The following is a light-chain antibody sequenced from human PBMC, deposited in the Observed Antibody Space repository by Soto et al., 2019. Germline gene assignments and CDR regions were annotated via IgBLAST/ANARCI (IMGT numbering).Light chain of an antibody. J-gene: IGKJ4*01. CDR1: QAISNY. V-gene: IGKV1-33*01. CDR3: QQYENLPLT. CDR2: DAS. Sequence: IQMTQSPSSLSASVGDRVTITCQASQAISNYLNWYQQKPGKAPKLLFYDASNLETGVPSRFSGSGSGTDFTFTISSLQPEDIATYYCQQYENLPLTFGGGTKVEIK.